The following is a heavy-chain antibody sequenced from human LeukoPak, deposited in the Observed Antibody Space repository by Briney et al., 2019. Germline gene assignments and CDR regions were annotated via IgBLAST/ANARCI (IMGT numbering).Heavy chain of an antibody. Sequence: GGSLRLSCEASGFSLGDYAMHWVRQIPGKGLEWVSGITWDSGTIDYAGSVGGRFTISRDNAKNSLYLQMNTLRPEDTAIYYCAKGKSIASLWYMDVWGKGTTVIVSS. D-gene: IGHD2-15*01. CDR1: GFSLGDYA. CDR2: ITWDSGTI. CDR3: AKGKSIASLWYMDV. V-gene: IGHV3-9*01. J-gene: IGHJ6*04.